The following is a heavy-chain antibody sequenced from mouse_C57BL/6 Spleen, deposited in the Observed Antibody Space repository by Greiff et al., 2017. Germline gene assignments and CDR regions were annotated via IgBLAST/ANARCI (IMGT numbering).Heavy chain of an antibody. CDR1: GFSLTSYG. V-gene: IGHV2-2*01. CDR2: IWSGGST. Sequence: QVHVKQSGPGLVQPSQSLSITCTVSGFSLTSYGVHWVRQSPGKGLEWLGVIWSGGSTDYNAAFISRLSISKDNSKSQVFFKMNSLQADDTAIYYCARGGYDSWYFDVWGTGTTVTVSS. J-gene: IGHJ1*03. CDR3: ARGGYDSWYFDV. D-gene: IGHD2-2*01.